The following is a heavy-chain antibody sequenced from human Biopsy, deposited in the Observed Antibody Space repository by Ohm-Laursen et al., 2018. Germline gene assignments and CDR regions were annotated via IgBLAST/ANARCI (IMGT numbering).Heavy chain of an antibody. CDR1: GCDINNYY. CDR3: ASVVLGPTNDAFDL. D-gene: IGHD3-22*01. V-gene: IGHV4-4*07. CDR2: IYPGGSA. Sequence: TLSFTCNVSGCDINNYYWSWIRQPAGKGLEWIGRIYPGGSANYNPSLNSRVTMSVDTSKKQLSLRLRSVTAADTAMYYCASVVLGPTNDAFDLWGQGTMVVVSS. J-gene: IGHJ3*01.